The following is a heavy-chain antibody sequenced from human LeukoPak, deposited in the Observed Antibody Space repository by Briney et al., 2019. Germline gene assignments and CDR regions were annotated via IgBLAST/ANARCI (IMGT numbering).Heavy chain of an antibody. CDR2: ITPIFGIA. CDR3: ARWYYYDSSGSDYYFDY. V-gene: IGHV1-69*04. CDR1: GGTFSSYA. D-gene: IGHD3-22*01. J-gene: IGHJ4*02. Sequence: ASVKVSCKASGGTFSSYAISWVRQAPGQGLEWMGSITPIFGIANYAQKFQGRVTITADKSTSTAYMELSSLRSEDTAVYYCARWYYYDSSGSDYYFDYWGQGTLVTVSS.